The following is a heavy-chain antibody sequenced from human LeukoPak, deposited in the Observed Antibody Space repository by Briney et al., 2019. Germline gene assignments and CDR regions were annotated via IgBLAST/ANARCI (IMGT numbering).Heavy chain of an antibody. D-gene: IGHD6-13*01. V-gene: IGHV4-4*07. CDR2: IYTSGST. Sequence: SETLSLTCTVSGGSISSYCWSWIRQPAGKGLEWIGRIYTSGSTNYNPSLKSRVTMSVDTSKNQFSLKLSSVTAADTAVYYCAREYTGYSSSWYIDYWGQGTLVTVSS. J-gene: IGHJ4*02. CDR1: GGSISSYC. CDR3: AREYTGYSSSWYIDY.